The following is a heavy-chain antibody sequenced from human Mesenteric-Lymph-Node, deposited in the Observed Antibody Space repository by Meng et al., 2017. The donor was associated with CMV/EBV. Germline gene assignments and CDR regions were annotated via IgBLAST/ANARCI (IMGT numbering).Heavy chain of an antibody. CDR2: VYYSGGS. J-gene: IGHJ4*02. CDR3: ARGSYSWNYFDF. D-gene: IGHD2-21*01. V-gene: IGHV4-31*03. CDR1: GDSFSRGGYY. Sequence: CTVSGDSFSRGGYYWGLIRQHPGKGLEWIGYVYYSGGSLYNPSLKSRVTISVDTSKDQFSPKLSSVTAADTAFYYCARGSYSWNYFDFWGQGALVTVSS.